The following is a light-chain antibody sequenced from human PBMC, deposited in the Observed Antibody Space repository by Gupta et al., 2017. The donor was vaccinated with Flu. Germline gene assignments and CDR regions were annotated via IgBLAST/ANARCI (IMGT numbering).Light chain of an antibody. CDR2: DTN. V-gene: IGLV7-46*01. Sequence: AVVTQESSLTVSPGGTVTLTCDSSTGAVTSGHSPFWFQQKPGQAPRTLIYDTNSKHSWTPARFSGSLLGGKAALTLSGAQPEDEAEYYCLLFYGDARPVIGGGTELTVL. CDR1: TGAVTSGHS. CDR3: LLFYGDARPV. J-gene: IGLJ3*02.